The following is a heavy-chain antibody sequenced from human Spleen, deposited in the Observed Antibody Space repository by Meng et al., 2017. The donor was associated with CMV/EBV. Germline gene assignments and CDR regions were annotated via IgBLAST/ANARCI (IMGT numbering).Heavy chain of an antibody. CDR2: IRYDGSNE. CDR1: RFTFSNYG. V-gene: IGHV3-30*02. J-gene: IGHJ3*02. CDR3: AKNRLSNYDMLTGSTHDALDI. D-gene: IGHD3-9*01. Sequence: GGSLRLSCAASRFTFSNYGMHWVRQAPGKGLEWVTFIRYDGSNEYYADSVRGRFTIARDNSKNAVSVQMNSLRPEDTAVYYCAKNRLSNYDMLTGSTHDALDIWGQGTMVTVSS.